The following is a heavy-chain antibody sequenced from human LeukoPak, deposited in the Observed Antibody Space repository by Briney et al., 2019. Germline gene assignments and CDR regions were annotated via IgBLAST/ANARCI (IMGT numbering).Heavy chain of an antibody. D-gene: IGHD3-10*01. CDR3: ARDLPITMVRGVIVGWFDP. CDR2: ISSSSSYI. CDR1: GFTFSSYS. J-gene: IGHJ5*02. V-gene: IGHV3-21*01. Sequence: PGGSLRLSCAASGFTFSSYSMNWVRQAPGKGLEWVSSISSSSSYIYYADSVKGRFTISRDNAKNSLYLQMNSLRAEDTAVYYCARDLPITMVRGVIVGWFDPWGQGTLVTVSS.